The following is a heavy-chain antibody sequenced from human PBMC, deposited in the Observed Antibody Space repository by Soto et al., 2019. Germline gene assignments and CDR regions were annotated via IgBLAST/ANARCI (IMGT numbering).Heavy chain of an antibody. CDR1: GFTFDDYV. V-gene: IGHV3-9*01. CDR3: AKDLPSWTSGFFVSVTTPPNAFDI. Sequence: EVQLVESGGGLVQPGRSLRLSCAASGFTFDDYVMHWVRQAPGKGLEWVSGISWNSGSIGYADSVKGRFTISRDNAKNSLYLQMNSLRAEDTALYYCAKDLPSWTSGFFVSVTTPPNAFDIWGQGTMVTVSS. CDR2: ISWNSGSI. D-gene: IGHD4-17*01. J-gene: IGHJ3*02.